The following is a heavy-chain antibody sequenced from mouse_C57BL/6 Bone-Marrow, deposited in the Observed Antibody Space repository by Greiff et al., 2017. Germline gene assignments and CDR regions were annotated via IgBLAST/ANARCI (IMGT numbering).Heavy chain of an antibody. Sequence: VQLQQSGAELVRPGASVTLSCKASGYTFTDYEMHWVKQTPVHGLEWIGAIDPETGGTAYNQKFKGKAILTADQSSSTAYMELRSLTSADSAVYYCTRAFITTVVAFDYWCQGTTLTVSS. V-gene: IGHV1-15*01. CDR2: IDPETGGT. D-gene: IGHD1-1*01. J-gene: IGHJ2*01. CDR3: TRAFITTVVAFDY. CDR1: GYTFTDYE.